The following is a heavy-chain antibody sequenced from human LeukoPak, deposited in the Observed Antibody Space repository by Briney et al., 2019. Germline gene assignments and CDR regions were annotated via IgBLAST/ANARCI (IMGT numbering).Heavy chain of an antibody. CDR2: ISGDGGST. V-gene: IGHV3-43*02. CDR1: GFTFDDYA. CDR3: AKDIYDSSGYYLPGPGYYYYGMDV. J-gene: IGHJ6*02. Sequence: PGGSLRLSCAASGFTFDDYAMHWVRQAPGKGLEWVSLISGDGGSTYYADSVKGRFTISRDNSKNSLYLQMNSLRTEDTALYYCAKDIYDSSGYYLPGPGYYYYGMDVWGQGTTVTVSS. D-gene: IGHD3-22*01.